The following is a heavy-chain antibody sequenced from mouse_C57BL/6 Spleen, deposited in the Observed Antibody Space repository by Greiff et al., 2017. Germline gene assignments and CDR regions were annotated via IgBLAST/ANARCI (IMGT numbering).Heavy chain of an antibody. J-gene: IGHJ3*01. Sequence: QVQLQQPGAELVMPGASVKLSCKASGYTFTSYWMHWVKQRPGQGLEWIGEIDPSDSYTNYNQKFKGKSTLTVDKSSSTAYMQLSSLTSEDSAVYYCACDYPYWGPATLVTASA. CDR1: GYTFTSYW. D-gene: IGHD2-4*01. CDR2: IDPSDSYT. CDR3: ACDYPY. V-gene: IGHV1-69*01.